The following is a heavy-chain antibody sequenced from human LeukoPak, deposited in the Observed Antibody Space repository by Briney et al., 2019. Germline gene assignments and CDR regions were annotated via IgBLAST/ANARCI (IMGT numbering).Heavy chain of an antibody. Sequence: SETLSLTCTVSGGSISSSSYYWGWIRQPPGKGLEWIGSIYYSGSTYYNPSLKSRVTISVDTSKNQFSLKLSSVTAADTAVYYCARRITMVRGEDAFDIWGQGIMVTVSS. CDR3: ARRITMVRGEDAFDI. J-gene: IGHJ3*02. D-gene: IGHD3-10*01. V-gene: IGHV4-39*01. CDR1: GGSISSSSYY. CDR2: IYYSGST.